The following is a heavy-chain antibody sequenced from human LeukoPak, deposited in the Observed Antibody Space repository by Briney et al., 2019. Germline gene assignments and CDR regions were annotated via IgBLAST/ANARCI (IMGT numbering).Heavy chain of an antibody. CDR1: GFTFNNAW. D-gene: IGHD3-9*01. V-gene: IGHV3-15*07. Sequence: GGSLRLSCPASGFTFNNAWMNWVRQAPGKGLEWVGRIKKRSDGGTTDYAAPVKDRFIISRDDSQDTLYLQMNTLKTEDTAVYYCTRDWYHAFDFWGQGTVVTVSS. J-gene: IGHJ3*01. CDR3: TRDWYHAFDF. CDR2: IKKRSDGGTT.